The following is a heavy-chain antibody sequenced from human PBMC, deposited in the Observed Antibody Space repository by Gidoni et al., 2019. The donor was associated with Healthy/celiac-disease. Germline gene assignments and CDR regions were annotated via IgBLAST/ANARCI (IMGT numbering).Heavy chain of an antibody. CDR1: AFTFSSYS. D-gene: IGHD6-19*01. CDR2: ISSSSSYI. Sequence: EVQLVESGGGLVKPGGSLRLSCAASAFTFSSYSMNWVRQAPGKGLEWVSSISSSSSYIYYADSVKGRFTISRDNAKNSLYLQMNSLRAEDTAVYYCARGIAVAGTPPDYWGQGTLVTVSS. V-gene: IGHV3-21*01. CDR3: ARGIAVAGTPPDY. J-gene: IGHJ4*02.